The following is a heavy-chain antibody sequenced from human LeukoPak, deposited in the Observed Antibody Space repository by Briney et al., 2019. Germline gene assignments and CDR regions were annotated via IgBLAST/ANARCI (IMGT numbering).Heavy chain of an antibody. D-gene: IGHD5-24*01. CDR1: GFTFSSYW. CDR2: IKSDGSST. Sequence: GGSLRLSCAASGFTFSSYWMHWVRQAPGTGLVWVSRIKSDGSSTSYADSVKGRFTMPRDNAKNTLYLQMNSLTAEHTAVYYCVGGGRVSWLTYFDYWGQGSLVTVSS. V-gene: IGHV3-74*01. CDR3: VGGGRVSWLTYFDY. J-gene: IGHJ4*02.